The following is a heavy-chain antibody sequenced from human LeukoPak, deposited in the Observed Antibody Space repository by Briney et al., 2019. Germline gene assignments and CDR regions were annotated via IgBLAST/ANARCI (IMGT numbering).Heavy chain of an antibody. D-gene: IGHD3-10*01. Sequence: GGSLRLSCAASGFTFSNFGMGWVRQAPGKGLECVSPISGSGGSTSYADFVKGRFTISRDNSKNTLYLQMNSLRAEDTAVYYCAKDGGYYYGSGSAPGYWGQGTLVTVSP. CDR3: AKDGGYYYGSGSAPGY. CDR1: GFTFSNFG. V-gene: IGHV3-23*01. CDR2: ISGSGGST. J-gene: IGHJ4*02.